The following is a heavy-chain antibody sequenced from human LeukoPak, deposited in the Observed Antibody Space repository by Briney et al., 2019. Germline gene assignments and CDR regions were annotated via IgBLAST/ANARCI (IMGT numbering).Heavy chain of an antibody. CDR1: GFTFGDYA. V-gene: IGHV3-23*01. Sequence: PGGSLRLSCTVSGFTFGDYAMSWFRQAPGKGLEGVATISGNGGGGSTYYAHSVKGRFTISRDNSKNTLYLQMNSLRAEDTAVYYCAKGGAEAGTLYLEYWGQGTLVTVSS. D-gene: IGHD6-13*01. CDR3: AKGGAEAGTLYLEY. J-gene: IGHJ4*02. CDR2: ISGNGGGGST.